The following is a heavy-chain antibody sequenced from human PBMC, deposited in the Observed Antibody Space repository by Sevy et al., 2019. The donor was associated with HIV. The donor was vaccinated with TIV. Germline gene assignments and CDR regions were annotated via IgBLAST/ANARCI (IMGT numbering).Heavy chain of an antibody. J-gene: IGHJ5*02. CDR1: GGSTSSSY. CDR3: ARAPPVRSGDDSLNWFDP. Sequence: SETLSLTCTVSGGSTSSSYWTWIRQPPGKRLEWIGYMYHSGLINYNPSLKSRLTLSIDTSKNQFSLKLNSVTAADTAVYFCARAPPVRSGDDSLNWFDPWGQGTLVTVSS. CDR2: MYHSGLI. D-gene: IGHD5-12*01. V-gene: IGHV4-59*01.